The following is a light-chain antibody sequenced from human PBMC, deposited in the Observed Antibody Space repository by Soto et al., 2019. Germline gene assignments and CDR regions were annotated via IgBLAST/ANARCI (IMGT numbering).Light chain of an antibody. CDR3: VQHYNYPPT. V-gene: IGKV1-6*01. J-gene: IGKJ1*01. CDR2: AAS. CDR1: QDIRND. Sequence: AIQMTPSPSSLSASVGDRVTLTCRASQDIRNDLGWYQQKPGMAPRFLIYAASNLQSGVPSRFSGSGSGTDFTLTISSLQPEDFATYYCVQHYNYPPTFGQGTKVEVK.